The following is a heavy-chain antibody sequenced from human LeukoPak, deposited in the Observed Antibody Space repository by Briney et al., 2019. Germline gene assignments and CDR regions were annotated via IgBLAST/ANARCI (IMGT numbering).Heavy chain of an antibody. Sequence: GGSLRLSCAASGFTFSNAWMSWVRQAPGKGLVWVSRINTDGSSTSYADSVKGRFTISRDNAKNTLYLQMNSLRAEDTAVYYCASTIDFWSGYDLGYWGQGTLVTVSS. D-gene: IGHD3-3*01. V-gene: IGHV3-74*01. CDR1: GFTFSNAW. CDR2: INTDGSST. CDR3: ASTIDFWSGYDLGY. J-gene: IGHJ4*02.